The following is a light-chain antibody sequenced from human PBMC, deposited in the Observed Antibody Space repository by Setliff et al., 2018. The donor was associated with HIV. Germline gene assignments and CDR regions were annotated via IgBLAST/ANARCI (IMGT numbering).Light chain of an antibody. J-gene: IGLJ1*01. V-gene: IGLV1-40*01. CDR3: QSYDSTLSGFYV. CDR1: SSNIGPGYD. CDR2: GNS. Sequence: QSVLTQPPSVSGAPGQRVTISCTGSSSNIGPGYDVHWYQQVPGTAPKLLIYGNSNRPSGVPERFSASKSGTSASLTITGLQAEGEGDYYCQSYDSTLSGFYVFGTGTKVTVL.